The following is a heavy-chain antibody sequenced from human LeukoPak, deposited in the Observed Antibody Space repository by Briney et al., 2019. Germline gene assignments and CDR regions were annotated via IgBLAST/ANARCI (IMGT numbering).Heavy chain of an antibody. CDR3: ARVYLERLTAGYFDH. CDR2: ISDDGRHN. D-gene: IGHD2-8*01. J-gene: IGHJ4*02. Sequence: GGSLRLSCAASGFTFSTYAMNWVRQAPGKGLEWVAVISDDGRHNYYADSVKDRFTISRDNSKSTLYLQMNSLRDDDSAAYFCARVYLERLTAGYFDHWGQGTQVT. CDR1: GFTFSTYA. V-gene: IGHV3-30*04.